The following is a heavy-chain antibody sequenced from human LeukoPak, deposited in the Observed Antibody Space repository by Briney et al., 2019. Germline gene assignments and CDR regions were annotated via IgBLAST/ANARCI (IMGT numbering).Heavy chain of an antibody. V-gene: IGHV3-30*02. CDR3: AKDPKVLLWFGEPRGFDY. J-gene: IGHJ4*02. D-gene: IGHD3-10*01. CDR2: IRYDGSNK. CDR1: GFTFSSYG. Sequence: GGSLRLSCAASGFTFSSYGMHWVRQAPGKGLEWVAFIRYDGSNKYYADSVKGRFTISRDNSKNTLYLQMNSLRAEDTAVYYCAKDPKVLLWFGEPRGFDYWGQGTLVTVSS.